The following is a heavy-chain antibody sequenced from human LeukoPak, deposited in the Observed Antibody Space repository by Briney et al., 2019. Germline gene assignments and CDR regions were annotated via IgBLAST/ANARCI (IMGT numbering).Heavy chain of an antibody. Sequence: ASVKVSFTASGYTFTVYYMHWVRQAPGQGLEWMGWINPNSGGTNYSQKFQGRVTMTRDTSISTAYMELSRLRSDDTAVYYCARVVKVAAAGTSYYYYYMDVWGKGTTVTVSS. V-gene: IGHV1-2*02. CDR3: ARVVKVAAAGTSYYYYYMDV. J-gene: IGHJ6*03. CDR1: GYTFTVYY. CDR2: INPNSGGT. D-gene: IGHD6-13*01.